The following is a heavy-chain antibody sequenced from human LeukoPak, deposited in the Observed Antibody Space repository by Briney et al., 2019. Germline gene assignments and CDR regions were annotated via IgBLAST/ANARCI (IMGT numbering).Heavy chain of an antibody. CDR1: TFTFSNYW. D-gene: IGHD3-10*01. CDR2: IKQDGSEK. J-gene: IGHJ4*02. Sequence: GGSLRLSCAASTFTFSNYWMSWVRQAPGKGLEWVANIKQDGSEKYYVDSVKGRFTISRDNAKTSLYLQMNSLRAEDTAVYYCAREVGSGNSDRYFDYWGQGTLVTVSS. CDR3: AREVGSGNSDRYFDY. V-gene: IGHV3-7*03.